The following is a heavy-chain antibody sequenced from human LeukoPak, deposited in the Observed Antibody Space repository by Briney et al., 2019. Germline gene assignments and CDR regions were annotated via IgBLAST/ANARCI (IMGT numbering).Heavy chain of an antibody. CDR2: IIPILGIA. Sequence: SVKVSCKASGGTFSSYAISWVRQAPGQGLEWMGRIIPILGIANYAQKFQGRVTITADKSTSTAYMELSSLRSEDTAVYYCARVSDYYDSSVDYWGQGTLVTVSS. J-gene: IGHJ4*02. CDR3: ARVSDYYDSSVDY. V-gene: IGHV1-69*04. D-gene: IGHD3-22*01. CDR1: GGTFSSYA.